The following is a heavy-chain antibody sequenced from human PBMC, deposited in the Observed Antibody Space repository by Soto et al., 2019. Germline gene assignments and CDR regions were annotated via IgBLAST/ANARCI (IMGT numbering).Heavy chain of an antibody. V-gene: IGHV5-10-1*01. D-gene: IGHD2-15*01. J-gene: IGHJ6*02. CDR1: GYSFTSYW. Sequence: PGEPLKLSCKGSGYSFTSYWISWVRQMPGKGLEWMGRIDPSDSYTNYSPSFQGHVTISADKSISTAYLQWSSLKASDTAMYYCARGGSYSLYYYYGMDVSGPGTPLTVSS. CDR2: IDPSDSYT. CDR3: ARGGSYSLYYYYGMDV.